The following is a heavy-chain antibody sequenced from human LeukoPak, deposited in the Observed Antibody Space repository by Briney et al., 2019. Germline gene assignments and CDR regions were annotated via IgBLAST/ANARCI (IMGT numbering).Heavy chain of an antibody. D-gene: IGHD2/OR15-2a*01. V-gene: IGHV5-51*01. J-gene: IGHJ5*01. CDR2: IYPGDSDT. CDR1: GYSFPTSW. Sequence: PGESLKISCKGSGYSFPTSWMGWVRQMPEKGLEWMGIIYPGDSDTRYSPSFQGQVTISVDTSINTVYLQWSSLRASDTAMYYCARVYEDCTSTTRYHGWFDSWGQGTLVTVSS. CDR3: ARVYEDCTSTTRYHGWFDS.